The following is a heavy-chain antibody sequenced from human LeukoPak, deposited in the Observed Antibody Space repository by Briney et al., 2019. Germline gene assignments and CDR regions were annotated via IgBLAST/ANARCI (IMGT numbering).Heavy chain of an antibody. V-gene: IGHV3-73*01. D-gene: IGHD5-18*01. CDR2: IRSKANSHAT. J-gene: IGHJ4*02. Sequence: PGGSLRLSCAASGFTFSGSGIHWVRQAAGKGLEWVGRIRSKANSHATEYAESVKGRFSISRDDSKNTAFLQMNSLKTEDTAVYYCSRPGYNYGDDYWGQGTQVTVYS. CDR1: GFTFSGSG. CDR3: SRPGYNYGDDY.